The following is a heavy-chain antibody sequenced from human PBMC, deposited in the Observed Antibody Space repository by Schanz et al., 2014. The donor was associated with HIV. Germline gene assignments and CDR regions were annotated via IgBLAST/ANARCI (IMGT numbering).Heavy chain of an antibody. V-gene: IGHV3-30*18. CDR1: GFTFSTYG. CDR3: AKGGPMAPYPIDY. D-gene: IGHD3-10*01. CDR2: ISYDGTNK. Sequence: QVQLVESGGGVVQPGRSLRLSCAASGFTFSTYGMHWVRQAPGKGLEWVAGISYDGTNKFYVDSVKGRFTISRDNSKNTLYLQMNNLRLEDTAVFYCAKGGPMAPYPIDYWGQGTLVTVSS. J-gene: IGHJ4*02.